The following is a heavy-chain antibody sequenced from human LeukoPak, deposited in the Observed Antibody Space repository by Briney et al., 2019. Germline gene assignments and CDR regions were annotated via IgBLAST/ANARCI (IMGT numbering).Heavy chain of an antibody. CDR3: ARADGYCSGGSCYSAAYYYMDV. J-gene: IGHJ6*03. D-gene: IGHD2-15*01. V-gene: IGHV4-59*01. Sequence: SETLSLTCTVSGGSISSYYWSWIRQPPGKGLEWIWYIYYSGSTNYTPSLKSRVTISVDTSKNQFSLKLSSVTAADTAVYYCARADGYCSGGSCYSAAYYYMDVWGKGTTVTVSS. CDR1: GGSISSYY. CDR2: IYYSGST.